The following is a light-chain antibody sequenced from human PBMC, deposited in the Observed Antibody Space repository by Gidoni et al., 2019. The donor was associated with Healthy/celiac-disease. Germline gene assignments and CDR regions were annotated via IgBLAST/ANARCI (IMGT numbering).Light chain of an antibody. CDR3: QQSYSTPSCS. V-gene: IGKV1-39*01. J-gene: IGKJ2*04. CDR2: AAS. Sequence: DIQMTQSPSSLSASVGDRVTITCRASQSISSYLHWYQQKPGKAPKLLIYAASSLQSGVPSRFSGSGAGTDVTLTISSLQPEDFATYYCQQSYSTPSCSFGQGTKLEIK. CDR1: QSISSY.